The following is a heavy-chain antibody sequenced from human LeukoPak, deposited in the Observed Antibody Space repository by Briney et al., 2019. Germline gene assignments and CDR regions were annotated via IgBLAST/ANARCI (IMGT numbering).Heavy chain of an antibody. V-gene: IGHV4-38-2*02. CDR1: GYSISSGYY. D-gene: IGHD3-3*01. Sequence: PETLSLTCTVPGYSISSGYYWGWIRQPPGKGLEWIGSIYHSGSTYYNPSLKSRVTISVDKSKNQFSLKLSSVTAADTAVYYCARCRITIFGEDAFDIWGQGTMVTVSS. J-gene: IGHJ3*02. CDR3: ARCRITIFGEDAFDI. CDR2: IYHSGST.